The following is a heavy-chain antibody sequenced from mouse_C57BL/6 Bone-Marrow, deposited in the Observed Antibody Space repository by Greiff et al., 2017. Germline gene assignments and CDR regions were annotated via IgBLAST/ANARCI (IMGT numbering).Heavy chain of an antibody. V-gene: IGHV1-80*01. CDR3: ARGLTGTRFAY. D-gene: IGHD4-1*01. CDR2: IYPGDGDT. CDR1: GYAFSSYW. Sequence: VQLQQSGAELVKPGASVKISCKASGYAFSSYWMNWVKQRPGKGLEWIGQIYPGDGDTNYNGKFKGKATLTADKSSSTAYLQLSSLTSEDSAVYFCARGLTGTRFAYWGQGTLVTVSA. J-gene: IGHJ3*01.